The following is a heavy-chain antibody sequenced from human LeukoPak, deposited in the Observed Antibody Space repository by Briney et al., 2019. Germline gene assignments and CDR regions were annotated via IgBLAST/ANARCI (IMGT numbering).Heavy chain of an antibody. J-gene: IGHJ4*02. D-gene: IGHD3-9*01. CDR2: ISNDGTST. CDR1: GLTFSDYW. CDR3: ANEKTLTFDY. V-gene: IGHV3-74*01. Sequence: GGSLRLSCAVSGLTFSDYWMHWVRQAPGKGLVWVSRISNDGTSTSYADSVKGRFTIFRDNSKNSLYLQMNNLKTEDTALYYCANEKTLTFDYWGQGTLVTVSS.